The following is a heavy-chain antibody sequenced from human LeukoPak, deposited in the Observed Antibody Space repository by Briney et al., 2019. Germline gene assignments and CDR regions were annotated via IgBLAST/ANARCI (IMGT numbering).Heavy chain of an antibody. CDR2: IANSGGST. D-gene: IGHD1/OR15-1a*01. V-gene: IGHV3-23*01. CDR1: GFTFSTYA. Sequence: GGSLRLSCAASGFTFSTYAMSWVRQAPGKGLEWVSTIANSGGSTYYADSVKGRFTISRDNSKNKLYLQMTSLRAEDTAVYYCAKSHSAEQRGYFDYWGQGTLVTVSS. J-gene: IGHJ4*02. CDR3: AKSHSAEQRGYFDY.